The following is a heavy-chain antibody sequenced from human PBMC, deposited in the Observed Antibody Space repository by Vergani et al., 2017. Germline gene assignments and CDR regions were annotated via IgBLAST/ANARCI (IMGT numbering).Heavy chain of an antibody. CDR1: GFTFGDYA. CDR2: IRSKAYGGTT. V-gene: IGHV3-49*03. Sequence: EVQLVESGGGLVQPGRSLRLSCTASGFTFGDYAMSWFRQAPGKGLEWVGFIRSKAYGGTTEYAASVKGRFTISRDDSKSIAYLQMNSLKTEDTAVYDCTRPIAATRYYYYGMDVWGQGTTVTVSS. D-gene: IGHD6-13*01. J-gene: IGHJ6*02. CDR3: TRPIAATRYYYYGMDV.